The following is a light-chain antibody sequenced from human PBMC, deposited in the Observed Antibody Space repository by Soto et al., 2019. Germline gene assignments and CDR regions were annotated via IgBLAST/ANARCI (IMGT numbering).Light chain of an antibody. Sequence: EIVLTQSPGTLSLSPGERATLSCRASQSVSSSYLAWYQPKPGQAPRLLIYGASGRAPRIPDRFRGSGSGTDFTLTISRLEPDYSAVYFWQQYDTSHTFGQGTKLEIK. CDR1: QSVSSSY. J-gene: IGKJ2*01. CDR3: QQYDTSHT. V-gene: IGKV3-20*01. CDR2: GAS.